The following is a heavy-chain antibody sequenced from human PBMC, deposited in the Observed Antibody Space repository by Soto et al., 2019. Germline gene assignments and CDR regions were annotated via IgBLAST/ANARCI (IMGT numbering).Heavy chain of an antibody. V-gene: IGHV1-69*02. CDR2: IIPILCIA. J-gene: IGHJ3*02. CDR1: GGTFSSYT. CDR3: ERSTASDAFDI. Sequence: QVQLVQSGAEVKKPGSSVKVSCKASGGTFSSYTISWVRQAPGQGLEWMGRIIPILCIANYAQKFQGRVTINTDKSTSTAYMELSSMRSEDTAVYYCERSTASDAFDIWGRGTMVTVSS. D-gene: IGHD5-18*01.